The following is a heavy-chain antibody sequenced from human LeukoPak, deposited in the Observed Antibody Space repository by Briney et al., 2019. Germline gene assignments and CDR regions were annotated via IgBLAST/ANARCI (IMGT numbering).Heavy chain of an antibody. D-gene: IGHD1-7*01. Sequence: GASVKVSCKASGGTFSSYTISWVRQAPGQGLEWMGRIIPILGIANYAQKFQGRVTITADKSTSTAYMELSSLRSEDTAVYYCARERLELRGGYYYYYGMDVWGQGTTVTVSS. V-gene: IGHV1-69*04. CDR1: GGTFSSYT. CDR3: ARERLELRGGYYYYYGMDV. J-gene: IGHJ6*02. CDR2: IIPILGIA.